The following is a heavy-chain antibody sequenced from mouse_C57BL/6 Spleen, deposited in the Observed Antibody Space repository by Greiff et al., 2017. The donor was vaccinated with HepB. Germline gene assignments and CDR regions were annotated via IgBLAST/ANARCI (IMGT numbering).Heavy chain of an antibody. V-gene: IGHV1-82*01. D-gene: IGHD1-1*01. CDR3: ASYYYGSSYEDAMDY. J-gene: IGHJ4*01. CDR1: GYAFSSSW. CDR2: IYPGDGDT. Sequence: LVESGPELVKPGASVKISCKASGYAFSSSWMNWVKQRPGKGLEWIGRIYPGDGDTNYNGKFKGKATLTADKSSSTAYMQLSSLTSEDSSVYFCASYYYGSSYEDAMDYWGQGTSVTVSS.